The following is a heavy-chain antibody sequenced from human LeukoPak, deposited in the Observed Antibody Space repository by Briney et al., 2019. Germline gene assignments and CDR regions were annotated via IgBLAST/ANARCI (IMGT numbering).Heavy chain of an antibody. Sequence: XWVSRINTDGSGTSYADSVKGRFTISRDNAKNTLYLQMNSLRAEDTAVYYCARDGLAAARDYWGQGTLVTVSS. J-gene: IGHJ4*02. D-gene: IGHD6-13*01. V-gene: IGHV3-74*01. CDR3: ARDGLAAARDY. CDR2: INTDGSGT.